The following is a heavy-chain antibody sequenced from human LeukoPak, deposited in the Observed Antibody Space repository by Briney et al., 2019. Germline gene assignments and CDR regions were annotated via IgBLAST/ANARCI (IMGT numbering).Heavy chain of an antibody. D-gene: IGHD2-15*01. J-gene: IGHJ3*02. Sequence: SVKASCKASGGTFSSYAISWVRQAPGQGLEWMGRIIPILGIANYAQKFQGRVTITADKSTSTAYMELSSLRSEDTAVYYCARDKGPYCSGGSCYQKAFDIWGQGTMVTVSS. V-gene: IGHV1-69*04. CDR2: IIPILGIA. CDR3: ARDKGPYCSGGSCYQKAFDI. CDR1: GGTFSSYA.